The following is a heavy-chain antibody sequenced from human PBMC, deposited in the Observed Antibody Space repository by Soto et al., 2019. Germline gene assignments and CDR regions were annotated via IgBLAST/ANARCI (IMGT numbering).Heavy chain of an antibody. D-gene: IGHD6-13*01. V-gene: IGHV3-23*01. CDR1: GFTFSSYA. CDR2: ISGTGSNT. CDR3: ARDPAAEVGYGIDV. J-gene: IGHJ6*02. Sequence: EGQLLESGGGLVQPGGSLRLSCAASGFTFSSYALSWVRQPPGKGLEWVSVISGTGSNTYYADSVKGRFTISRDNSKKTLYLQMNSLRAEDTALYYCARDPAAEVGYGIDVWGQATTVTVSS.